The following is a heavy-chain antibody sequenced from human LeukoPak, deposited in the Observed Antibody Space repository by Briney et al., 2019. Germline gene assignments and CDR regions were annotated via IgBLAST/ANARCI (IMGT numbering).Heavy chain of an antibody. V-gene: IGHV3-74*01. D-gene: IGHD4-17*01. CDR3: ARGADYGDP. J-gene: IGHJ5*02. CDR1: GFTFSNYW. Sequence: GGSLRLSCAASGFTFSNYWMHWVRQAPGKGLVWVSRINYDGSSTSYADSVKGRFTISRDNAKNMLYLQMNSLRAEDTAVYYCARGADYGDPWGQGTLVTVSS. CDR2: INYDGSST.